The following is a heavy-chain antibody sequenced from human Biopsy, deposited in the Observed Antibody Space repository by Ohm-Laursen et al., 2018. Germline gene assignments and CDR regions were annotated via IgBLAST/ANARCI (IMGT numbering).Heavy chain of an antibody. D-gene: IGHD4-17*01. CDR1: GFTINSNY. CDR2: IYTGDIT. CDR3: VRGLADGVHLN. V-gene: IGHV3-66*01. Sequence: SRRLSCSASGFTINSNYMNWARQAPGKGLEWVSVIYTGDITSYADSVKGRFTISRDISKNALYLHMNSLRAEDRGVYYCVRGLADGVHLNWGQGTLVAVSS. J-gene: IGHJ4*02.